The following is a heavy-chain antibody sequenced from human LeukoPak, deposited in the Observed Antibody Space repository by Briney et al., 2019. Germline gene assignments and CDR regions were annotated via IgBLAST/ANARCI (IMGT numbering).Heavy chain of an antibody. CDR2: IYYSGNT. D-gene: IGHD3-10*01. CDR1: GGSISSGGYY. CDR3: ARGGGYGSGLVDAFDI. Sequence: SETLSLTCTVSGGSISSGGYYWSWIRQHPGKGLEWIGYIYYSGNTYYNPYLKSRVTRSVDTSKNQFSLKLSSVTAADTAVYYCARGGGYGSGLVDAFDIWGQGTMVTVSS. V-gene: IGHV4-31*03. J-gene: IGHJ3*02.